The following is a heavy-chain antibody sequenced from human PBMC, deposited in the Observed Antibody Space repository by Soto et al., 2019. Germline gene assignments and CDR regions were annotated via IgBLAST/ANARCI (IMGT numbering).Heavy chain of an antibody. CDR1: GFTFSSYA. CDR3: ARDRAAGGY. J-gene: IGHJ4*02. CDR2: ISGSGDST. D-gene: IGHD6-13*01. V-gene: IGHV3-23*01. Sequence: GGSLRLSCAASGFTFSSYAMSWVRQAPGKGLEWVSAISGSGDSTYDADSVKGRFTISRDNSKNSLYLQMNSLRVEDTALYYCARDRAAGGYWGQGTLVTVSS.